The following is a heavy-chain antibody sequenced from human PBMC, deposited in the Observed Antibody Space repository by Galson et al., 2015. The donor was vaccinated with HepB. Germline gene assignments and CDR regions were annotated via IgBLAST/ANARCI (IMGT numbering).Heavy chain of an antibody. CDR2: IYPGDSDT. CDR3: ARKLYGSGSFPLDRSWFDP. CDR1: GYSFASYW. Sequence: QSGAEVKKPGESLKISCKGSGYSFASYWIGWVRQMPGKGLEWMGIIYPGDSDTRYSPSFQGQVTISADKSISTAYLQWSSLKASDTAMYYCARKLYGSGSFPLDRSWFDPWGQGTLVTVSS. V-gene: IGHV5-51*01. J-gene: IGHJ5*02. D-gene: IGHD3-10*01.